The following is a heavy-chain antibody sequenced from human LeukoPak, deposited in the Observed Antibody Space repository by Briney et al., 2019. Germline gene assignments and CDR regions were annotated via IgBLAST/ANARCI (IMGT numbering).Heavy chain of an antibody. CDR1: GGSISGCY. J-gene: IGHJ3*02. V-gene: IGHV4-59*01. CDR2: MDKSGST. D-gene: IGHD3-9*01. Sequence: SETLSLTCSVSGGSISGCYRSWIRQPPGKGLEWIGYMDKSGSTTYNPSLKSRVTISVDTSKNQFSLRLSPVTAADTAVYYCARARYVNSFYAFDIWGQGTLVTVSS. CDR3: ARARYVNSFYAFDI.